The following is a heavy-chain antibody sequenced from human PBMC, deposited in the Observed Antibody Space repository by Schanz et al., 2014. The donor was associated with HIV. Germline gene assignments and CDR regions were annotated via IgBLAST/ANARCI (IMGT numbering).Heavy chain of an antibody. CDR2: IWYDGGIK. V-gene: IGHV3-33*06. J-gene: IGHJ4*02. CDR1: GFTFSNYG. CDR3: ANEEVPNDY. Sequence: VQLVESGGGVVQPGRSLRLSCLTSGFTFSNYGMFWVRQAPGKGLEWVAVIWYDGGIKYYADPAKGRFTISRDNSKNTLYLQMSSLRVEDTAVYYCANEEVPNDYWGQGTLVTVSS.